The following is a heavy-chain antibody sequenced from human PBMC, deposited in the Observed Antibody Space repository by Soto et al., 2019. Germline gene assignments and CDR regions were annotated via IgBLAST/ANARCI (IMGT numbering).Heavy chain of an antibody. V-gene: IGHV3-30*18. J-gene: IGHJ4*02. D-gene: IGHD6-19*01. CDR3: AKDSGWAYYLDY. Sequence: WFRQAPGKGLEWVAFISYDGSKKYSADSVKGRFTISRDNSKNTLFLQMNSLRAEDTAVYYCAKDSGWAYYLDYWGQGTLVTSPQ. CDR2: ISYDGSKK.